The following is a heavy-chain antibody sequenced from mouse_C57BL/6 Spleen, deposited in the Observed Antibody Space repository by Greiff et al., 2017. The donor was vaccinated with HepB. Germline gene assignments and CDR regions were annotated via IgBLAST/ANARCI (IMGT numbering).Heavy chain of an antibody. J-gene: IGHJ2*01. V-gene: IGHV1-4*01. Sequence: QVQLQQSGAELARPGASVKMSCKASGYTFTSYTMHWVKQRPGQGLEWMGYINPSSGYTKYNQKFKDKATLTADKSSSTAYMQLSSLTSEDSAVYYCARSDRLGRDYFDYWGQGTTLTVSS. CDR1: GYTFTSYT. CDR2: INPSSGYT. CDR3: ARSDRLGRDYFDY. D-gene: IGHD4-1*01.